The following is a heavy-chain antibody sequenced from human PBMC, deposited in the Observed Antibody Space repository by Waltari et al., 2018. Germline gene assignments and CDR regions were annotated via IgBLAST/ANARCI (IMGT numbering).Heavy chain of an antibody. V-gene: IGHV3-9*03. D-gene: IGHD6-13*01. CDR1: GFTFDDYA. J-gene: IGHJ4*02. CDR3: AKGMGRYSSSWYYFDY. Sequence: EVQLVESGGGLVQPGRSLRLSCAASGFTFDDYAMHWVRQAPGKGLEWVSGISWNSGSIGYADSVKGRFTISRDNAKNSLYLQMNSLRAEDMALYYCAKGMGRYSSSWYYFDYWGQGTLVTVSS. CDR2: ISWNSGSI.